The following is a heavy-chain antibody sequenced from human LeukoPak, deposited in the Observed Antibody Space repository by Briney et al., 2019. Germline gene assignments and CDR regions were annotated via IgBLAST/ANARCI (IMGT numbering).Heavy chain of an antibody. D-gene: IGHD2-2*01. Sequence: GGSLRLSCTASGFSFDEHGMTWVRHVPGKGLEWVSGINWSGKSTSYGDPVRGRFTISRDNAKNSLSLQMDSLRAEDTALYYCARAPITSPFYFDYWGQGTLVTVSS. CDR1: GFSFDEHG. V-gene: IGHV3-20*04. CDR2: INWSGKST. CDR3: ARAPITSPFYFDY. J-gene: IGHJ4*02.